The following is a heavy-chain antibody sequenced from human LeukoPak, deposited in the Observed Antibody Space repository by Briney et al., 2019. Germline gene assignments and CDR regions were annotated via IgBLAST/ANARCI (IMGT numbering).Heavy chain of an antibody. D-gene: IGHD3-10*01. J-gene: IGHJ3*02. CDR1: GGSISSGGYY. CDR2: IYHSGST. CDR3: ARVNYGSGSYFPDAFDI. Sequence: SETLSLTCTVSGGSISSGGYYWSWIRQPPGKGLEWIGYIYHSGSTYYNPSLKSRVTISVDRSKNQFSLKLSSVTAADTAVYYCARVNYGSGSYFPDAFDIWGQGTMVTVSS. V-gene: IGHV4-30-2*01.